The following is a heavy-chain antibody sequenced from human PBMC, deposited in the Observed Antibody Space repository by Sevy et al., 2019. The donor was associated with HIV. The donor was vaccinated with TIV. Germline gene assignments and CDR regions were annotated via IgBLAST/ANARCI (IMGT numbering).Heavy chain of an antibody. Sequence: SGPTLVKPTQTLTLTCTFSGFSLSTSGVGVDWIHQPPGKALEWLALIYWDDDTRYSPSLKSRLNITKDTSTNQVVLTMTNMDPVDTATYFCAHRRMVRGVITAPFDYWGQGTLVTVSS. CDR3: AHRRMVRGVITAPFDY. J-gene: IGHJ4*02. V-gene: IGHV2-5*02. D-gene: IGHD3-10*01. CDR2: IYWDDDT. CDR1: GFSLSTSGVG.